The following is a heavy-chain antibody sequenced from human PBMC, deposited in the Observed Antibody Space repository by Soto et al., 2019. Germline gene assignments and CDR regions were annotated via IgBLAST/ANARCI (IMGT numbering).Heavy chain of an antibody. J-gene: IGHJ6*02. CDR3: GKDHLELRSRYNHYIMDG. V-gene: IGHV3-30*18. Sequence: PGRSLRLSCVASGFDFRTYGMHWVRQAPGKGLEWVAVISYDGENEYYRDSVKGRFTVSKDNSKRTVHLQMSRLKPEDTAVYDCGKDHLELRSRYNHYIMDGWSQGATVAVFS. D-gene: IGHD1-7*01. CDR2: ISYDGENE. CDR1: GFDFRTYG.